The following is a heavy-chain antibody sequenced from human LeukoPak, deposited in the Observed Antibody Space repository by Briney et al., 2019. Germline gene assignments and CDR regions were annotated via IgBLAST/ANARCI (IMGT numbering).Heavy chain of an antibody. CDR1: GFTFSIYG. J-gene: IGHJ4*01. CDR3: AKLRAARPGY. V-gene: IGHV3-23*01. D-gene: IGHD6-6*01. CDR2: ISDSGAIT. Sequence: GGSLRLSCAASGFTFSIYGMNWVRQAPGKGLEWVSGISDSGAITNYADSVKGRFTISRHNSKNTLYLQMHSLRPEDTAIYYCAKLRAARPGYWGQEPWSPSPQ.